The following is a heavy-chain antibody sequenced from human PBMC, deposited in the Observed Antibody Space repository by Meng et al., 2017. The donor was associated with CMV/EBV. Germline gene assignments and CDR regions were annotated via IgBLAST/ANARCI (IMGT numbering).Heavy chain of an antibody. CDR3: AAGLETQEYYFDY. J-gene: IGHJ4*02. D-gene: IGHD3/OR15-3a*01. CDR2: ISSSSSTI. Sequence: GESLKISCAASGFTFSSYSMNWVRQAPGKGLEWVSYISSSSSTIYYADSVKGRFTISRDNAKNSLCLQMNSLRAEDTAVYYCAAGLETQEYYFDYWGQGTLVTVSS. CDR1: GFTFSSYS. V-gene: IGHV3-48*04.